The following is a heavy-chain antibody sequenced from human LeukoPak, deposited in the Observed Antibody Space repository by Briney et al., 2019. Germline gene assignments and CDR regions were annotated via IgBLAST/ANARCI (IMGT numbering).Heavy chain of an antibody. D-gene: IGHD3/OR15-3a*01. CDR1: GFTFSSYA. J-gene: IGHJ4*02. V-gene: IGHV3-23*01. CDR3: AEGPDWDVRYFDY. Sequence: GGSLRLSCAASGFTFSSYAMSWVRQAPGKGLEWVSAISGSGGSTYYADSVKGRFTISRDNSKNTLYLQMNSLRAEDTAVYYCAEGPDWDVRYFDYWGQGTLVTVSS. CDR2: ISGSGGST.